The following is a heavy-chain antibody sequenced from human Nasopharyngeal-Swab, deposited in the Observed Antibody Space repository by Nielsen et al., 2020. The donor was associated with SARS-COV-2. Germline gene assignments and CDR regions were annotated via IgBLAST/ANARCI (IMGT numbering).Heavy chain of an antibody. CDR3: ARGASGYYDFWSGYYRYYYYYYMDV. CDR2: IKQDGSEK. V-gene: IGHV3-7*01. D-gene: IGHD3-3*01. J-gene: IGHJ6*03. Sequence: WIRQPPGKGLEWVGNIKQDGSEKYYVDSVKGRFTISRDNAKNSLYLQMNSLRAEDTAVYYCARGASGYYDFWSGYYRYYYYYYMDVWGKGTTVTVSS.